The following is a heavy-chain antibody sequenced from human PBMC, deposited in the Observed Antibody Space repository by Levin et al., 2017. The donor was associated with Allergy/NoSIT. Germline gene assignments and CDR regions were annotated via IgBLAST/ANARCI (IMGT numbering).Heavy chain of an antibody. CDR2: ITGGGFNT. CDR1: GFSLSEYA. D-gene: IGHD1-14*01. J-gene: IGHJ3*01. CDR3: AKKQGGTTGFSFDV. Sequence: GESLKISCDASGFSLSEYAMSWVRQAPGKGLEWVSVITGGGFNTYYGDSAKGRFTVSRDNSKNTLYLELNSLRAEETAVYYCAKKQGGTTGFSFDVWGQGTMVTVSS. V-gene: IGHV3-23*01.